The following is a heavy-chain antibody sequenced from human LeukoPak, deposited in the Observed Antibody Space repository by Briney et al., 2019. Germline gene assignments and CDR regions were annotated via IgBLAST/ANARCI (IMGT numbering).Heavy chain of an antibody. CDR2: IIGSGQRT. D-gene: IGHD6-6*01. CDR1: GLTFSNYA. Sequence: GGSLRLSCAASGLTFSNYAMMWVRQAPGKGLEWVSSIIGSGQRTYYADSVQGRFTVSRDNSRNTLYLQMDSLRAADTALYYCAKGKSGSSVDWFDPWGQGTLVTVSS. V-gene: IGHV3-23*01. J-gene: IGHJ5*02. CDR3: AKGKSGSSVDWFDP.